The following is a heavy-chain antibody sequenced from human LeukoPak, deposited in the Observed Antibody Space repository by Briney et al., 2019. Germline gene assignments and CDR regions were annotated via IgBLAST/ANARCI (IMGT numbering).Heavy chain of an antibody. J-gene: IGHJ5*02. D-gene: IGHD5-18*01. CDR2: IYYSGST. Sequence: SETLSLTCTVAGGSISSSRDYWGWIREPPGKGLEWIGSIYYSGSTYYNPSLKSRVTISVDTSKNQFSLKLSSVTAADTAVYYCARGGIQLWTNWFDPWGQGTLVTVSS. CDR1: GGSISSSRDY. CDR3: ARGGIQLWTNWFDP. V-gene: IGHV4-39*07.